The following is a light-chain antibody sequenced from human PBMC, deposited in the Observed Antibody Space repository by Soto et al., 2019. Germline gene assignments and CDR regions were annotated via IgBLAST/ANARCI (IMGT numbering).Light chain of an antibody. CDR3: QQYGSPVT. CDR1: QSVSSNY. CDR2: GAS. Sequence: EIVLTQSPGTLSLSPGERATLSCRASQSVSSNYLAWYQQRHGQAPRLLIYGASTRATDIPDRFTGSGSGTDFTLTISRLEPEDFAVYYCQQYGSPVTFGQGTKLEIK. V-gene: IGKV3-20*01. J-gene: IGKJ2*01.